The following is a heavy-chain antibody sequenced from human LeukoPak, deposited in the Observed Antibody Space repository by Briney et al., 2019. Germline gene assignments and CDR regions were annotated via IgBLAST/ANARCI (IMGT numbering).Heavy chain of an antibody. CDR1: GFTFSSYA. CDR2: ISYDESNK. V-gene: IGHV3-30*04. D-gene: IGHD5-18*01. Sequence: WRSLRLSCAASGFTFSSYAMHWVRQAPGKGLEWVAVISYDESNKYYADSVKGRFTISRDNSKNTLYLQMNSLRTEDTAVYYCARTWIQLWLQGYFDYWGQGTLVTVSS. J-gene: IGHJ4*02. CDR3: ARTWIQLWLQGYFDY.